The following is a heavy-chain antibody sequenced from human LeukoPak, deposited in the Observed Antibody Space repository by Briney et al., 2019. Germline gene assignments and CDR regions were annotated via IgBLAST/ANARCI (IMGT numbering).Heavy chain of an antibody. V-gene: IGHV4-61*05. J-gene: IGHJ4*02. Sequence: SETLSLTCTVSGGSISSSSYYWSWIRQPPGKGLEWIGYIYYSGSTNYNPSLKSRVTISVDTSKNQFSLKLSSVTAADTAVYYCATSYGSGSYYGGTFDYWGQGTLVTVSS. CDR2: IYYSGST. CDR3: ATSYGSGSYYGGTFDY. CDR1: GGSISSSSYY. D-gene: IGHD3-10*01.